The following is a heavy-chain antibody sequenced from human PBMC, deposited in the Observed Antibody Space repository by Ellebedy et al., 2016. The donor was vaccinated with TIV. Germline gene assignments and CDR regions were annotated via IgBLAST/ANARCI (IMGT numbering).Heavy chain of an antibody. CDR2: FDPEDDET. Sequence: AASVKVSCKVSGYTLTELSMHWARQAPGKGLEWMGGFDPEDDETIYAQKFQGRVTMTEDTSTDTAYMDLSSLRSEDTAVYYCATDLRRAVASPRPFYDYYALGVWGQGTTVTVSS. D-gene: IGHD6-19*01. CDR1: GYTLTELS. J-gene: IGHJ6*02. V-gene: IGHV1-24*01. CDR3: ATDLRRAVASPRPFYDYYALGV.